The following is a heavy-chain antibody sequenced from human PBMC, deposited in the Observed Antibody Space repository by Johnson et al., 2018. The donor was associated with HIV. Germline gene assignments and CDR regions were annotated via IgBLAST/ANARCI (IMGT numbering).Heavy chain of an antibody. CDR2: INWDGGST. CDR1: GFTFDDYG. CDR3: AKDRGGDRHGAFDI. J-gene: IGHJ3*02. Sequence: VQLVESGGGVVRPGGSLRLSCAASGFTFDDYGMSWVRQAPGKGLEWVSGINWDGGSTGYADSVKGRFTISRDNAKNCLYLQMNSLRAEDTAVYYGAKDRGGDRHGAFDIWGQGTMVTVSS. D-gene: IGHD3-16*01. V-gene: IGHV3-20*04.